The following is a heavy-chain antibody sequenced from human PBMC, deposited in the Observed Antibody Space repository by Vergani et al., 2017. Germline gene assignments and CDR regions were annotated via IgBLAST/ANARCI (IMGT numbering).Heavy chain of an antibody. CDR2: INPKNGLT. CDR3: TSFPTETSEYYDSTGYYHRFFEK. Sequence: QVQLVQSGAEVKRPGASVQVSCKDSGYTFTGYYLHWVRLAPGQGLEWMGWINPKNGLTKYAQRFQGRVSLTRDTSITTAFMELSSLRSDDTAMYYCTSFPTETSEYYDSTGYYHRFFEKWGQGTLVTVSS. D-gene: IGHD3-16*01. CDR1: GYTFTGYY. J-gene: IGHJ4*02. V-gene: IGHV1-2*02.